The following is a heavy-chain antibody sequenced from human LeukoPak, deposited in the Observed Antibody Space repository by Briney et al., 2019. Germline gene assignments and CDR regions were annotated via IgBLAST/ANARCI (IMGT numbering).Heavy chain of an antibody. J-gene: IGHJ5*02. CDR3: ARGISGSYLSFDP. CDR1: GFGFSRYW. D-gene: IGHD1-26*01. V-gene: IGHV3-74*01. Sequence: GGSLRLSCAASGFGFSRYWMHWVRQAPGTGLKWVSRIYRDGSTTDYADSVKGRFTVSRDNSKNTLYLQMNSLRVEDTAVYYCARGISGSYLSFDPWGQGTLVTVSS. CDR2: IYRDGSTT.